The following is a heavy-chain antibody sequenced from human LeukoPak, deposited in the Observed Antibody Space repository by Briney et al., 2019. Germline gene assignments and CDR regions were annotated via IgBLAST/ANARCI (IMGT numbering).Heavy chain of an antibody. Sequence: GASVKVSCKASGYTFTGYYMHWVRQAPGQGLEWMGWINPNSGCTNYAQKFQGRVTMSRATSTSTVYLELSGLRSGDTAVYYCARGVPHFYESSGFYPSFDHWGQGTLVAVSS. V-gene: IGHV1-2*02. J-gene: IGHJ4*02. CDR1: GYTFTGYY. CDR3: ARGVPHFYESSGFYPSFDH. D-gene: IGHD3-22*01. CDR2: INPNSGCT.